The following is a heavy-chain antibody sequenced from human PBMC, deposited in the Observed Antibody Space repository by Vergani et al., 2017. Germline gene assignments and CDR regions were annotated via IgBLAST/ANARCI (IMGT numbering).Heavy chain of an antibody. D-gene: IGHD4-17*01. CDR3: ARDRQTTVTTHFNWFDP. J-gene: IGHJ5*02. CDR2: INPSGGST. V-gene: IGHV1-46*01. CDR1: GYTFTSYY. Sequence: QVQLVQSGAEVKKPGASVKVSCKASGYTFTSYYMHWVRQAPGQGLEWMGIINPSGGSTSYAQKFQGRVTMTRDTSKNQFSLELSSLRSEDTAVYYCARDRQTTVTTHFNWFDPWGQGTLVTVSS.